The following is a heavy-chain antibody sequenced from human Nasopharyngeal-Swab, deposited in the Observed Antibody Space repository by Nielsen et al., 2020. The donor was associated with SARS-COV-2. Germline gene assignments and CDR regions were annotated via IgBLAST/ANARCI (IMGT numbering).Heavy chain of an antibody. CDR2: ISSSGSTI. CDR1: RFTLSSYS. Sequence: GGSLRLSCAASRFTLSSYSMTWVRQAPRKGLEWVSYISSSGSTIYYADSVKGRFTISRDNAKNSLYLQMNSLRAEDTAVYYCAKEGAFDIWGQGTMVTVSS. V-gene: IGHV3-48*04. J-gene: IGHJ3*02. CDR3: AKEGAFDI.